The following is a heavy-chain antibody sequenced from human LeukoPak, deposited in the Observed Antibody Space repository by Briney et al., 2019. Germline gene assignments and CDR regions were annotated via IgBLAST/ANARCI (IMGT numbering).Heavy chain of an antibody. Sequence: PGRSLRLSCAASGFTFNNFGMHWVRQAPGKGLEWVALISYDGSNKYYADSVKGRFTISRDNSKNTLYLQMNSLRAEDTAVYYCAKAYSGPFDYWGQGTLVTVSS. CDR1: GFTFNNFG. CDR3: AKAYSGPFDY. V-gene: IGHV3-30*18. D-gene: IGHD1-26*01. CDR2: ISYDGSNK. J-gene: IGHJ4*02.